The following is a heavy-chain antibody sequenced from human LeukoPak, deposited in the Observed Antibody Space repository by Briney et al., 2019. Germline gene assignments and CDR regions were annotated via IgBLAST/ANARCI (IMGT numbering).Heavy chain of an antibody. D-gene: IGHD2-15*01. CDR3: ATRYCSGGSCPNRPYYYGMDV. CDR1: GGTFTSYT. V-gene: IGHV1-69*02. CDR2: IIPILGIA. J-gene: IGHJ6*02. Sequence: GASVKASCKASGGTFTSYTISWVRQAPGQGLEWMGRIIPILGIANYAQKFQGRVTINADKSTSTAYMELSSLRSEDTAVYYCATRYCSGGSCPNRPYYYGMDVWGQGTTVTVSS.